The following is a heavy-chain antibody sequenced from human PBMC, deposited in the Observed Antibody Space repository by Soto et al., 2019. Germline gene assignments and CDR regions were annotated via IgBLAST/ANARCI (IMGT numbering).Heavy chain of an antibody. D-gene: IGHD3-16*01. J-gene: IGHJ5*02. CDR1: GGSISSYY. V-gene: IGHV4-59*01. CDR2: IYYSGST. CDR3: ARVPGLGWFDP. Sequence: PSETLSLTCTVSGGSISSYYWSWIRQPPGKGLEWIGYIYYSGSTNYNPALKSRVTISVDTSKNQFSLKLSSVTAVDTAVYYCARVPGLGWFDPWGQGTLVTVSS.